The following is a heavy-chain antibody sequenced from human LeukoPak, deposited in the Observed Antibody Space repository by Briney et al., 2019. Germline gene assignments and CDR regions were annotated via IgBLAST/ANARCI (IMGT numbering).Heavy chain of an antibody. CDR2: INTNTGNP. Sequence: SVKVSCKASGYTFTSNAMNWVRQAPGQGLEWMGWINTNTGNPTYAQGFTGRFVFSLDTSVSTAYLQISSLKAEDTAVYSCARGYSYGSPSEAYYFDYWGQGTLVTVSS. D-gene: IGHD5-18*01. V-gene: IGHV7-4-1*02. CDR1: GYTFTSNA. CDR3: ARGYSYGSPSEAYYFDY. J-gene: IGHJ4*02.